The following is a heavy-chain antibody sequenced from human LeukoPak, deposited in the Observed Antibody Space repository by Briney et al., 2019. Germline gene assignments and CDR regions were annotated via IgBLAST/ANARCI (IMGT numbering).Heavy chain of an antibody. V-gene: IGHV3-33*01. CDR2: IWYDGSNK. J-gene: IGHJ2*01. CDR3: ARAVSSSRWYFDL. D-gene: IGHD6-13*01. Sequence: GGSLRLSCAASGFTFSSYGMHWVRQAPGKGLEWVAVIWYDGSNKYYADSVKGRFTISRDNSKNTLYLQINSLRAEDTAVYYCARAVSSSRWYFDLWGRGTLVTVSS. CDR1: GFTFSSYG.